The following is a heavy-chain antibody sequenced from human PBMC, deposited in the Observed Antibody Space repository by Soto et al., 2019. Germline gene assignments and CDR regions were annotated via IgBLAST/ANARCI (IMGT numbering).Heavy chain of an antibody. CDR3: ARDQGRGWYSGDCFDY. CDR1: GFTFSSYA. J-gene: IGHJ4*02. Sequence: QVQLVESGGGVVQPGRSLRLSCAASGFTFSSYAMHWVRQAPGKGLEWVAVISYDGSNKYYADSVKGRFTISRDNSKNTLYLQMNGVRAEDTAVYYCARDQGRGWYSGDCFDYWGQGTLVTVSS. D-gene: IGHD6-19*01. CDR2: ISYDGSNK. V-gene: IGHV3-30-3*01.